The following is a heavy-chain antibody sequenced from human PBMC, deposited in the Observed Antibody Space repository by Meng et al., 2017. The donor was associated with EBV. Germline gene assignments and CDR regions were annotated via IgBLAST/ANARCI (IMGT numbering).Heavy chain of an antibody. J-gene: IGHJ4*02. D-gene: IGHD1-20*01. CDR2: ISYDGSKK. CDR1: EFSFSNYV. Sequence: QVRLGESGVGVGQPWRSLGLPCAAFEFSFSNYVMHWVRQAPGKGLEWVAVISYDGSKKYYADSVKGRFTISRDNSKNTLYLQMSSLRPEDTAVYYCARDLGITGTVLGYWGQGTLVTVSS. CDR3: ARDLGITGTVLGY. V-gene: IGHV3-30-3*01.